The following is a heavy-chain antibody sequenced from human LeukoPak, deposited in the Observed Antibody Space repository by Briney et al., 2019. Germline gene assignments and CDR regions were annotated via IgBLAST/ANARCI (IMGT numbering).Heavy chain of an antibody. V-gene: IGHV5-51*01. CDR3: ATPPTYYYGSGSYYTDY. CDR1: GYSFTSYW. J-gene: IGHJ4*02. Sequence: GESLKISCKGSGYSFTSYWIGWVRQMPGKGLEWMGIIYPGDSYTNYSPSFQGHVTISADKSISTAYLQWSSLKASDTAMYYCATPPTYYYGSGSYYTDYWGQGTLVTVSS. D-gene: IGHD3-10*01. CDR2: IYPGDSYT.